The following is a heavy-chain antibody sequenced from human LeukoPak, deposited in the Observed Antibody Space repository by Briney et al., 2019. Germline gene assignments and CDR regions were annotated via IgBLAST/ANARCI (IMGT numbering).Heavy chain of an antibody. D-gene: IGHD3-22*01. CDR3: ARRRYYDGSGYLE. CDR1: GDSVSRSDSY. J-gene: IGHJ1*01. Sequence: SETLSPTCSVSGDSVSRSDSYWDWIRQPPGKGLEWIGTIYYSGRTYYSPSLKSRVTMSVDPSNNQFSLNLRSVTAADTAVYYWARRRYYDGSGYLEWGQGTLLSVSS. CDR2: IYYSGRT. V-gene: IGHV4-39*01.